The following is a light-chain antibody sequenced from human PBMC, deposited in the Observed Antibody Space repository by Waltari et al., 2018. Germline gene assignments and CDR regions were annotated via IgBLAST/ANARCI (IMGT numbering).Light chain of an antibody. Sequence: VLTQSPATLSLFPGARATPSCRASQGVSSTYLAWYQQKPGQAPSLLIHGTSTRATGLPDRFSGSWSGTDFTLTISRLEHEDFAVYYCQQYGWSPETFGQGTKVEVK. V-gene: IGKV3-20*01. CDR2: GTS. J-gene: IGKJ1*01. CDR1: QGVSSTY. CDR3: QQYGWSPET.